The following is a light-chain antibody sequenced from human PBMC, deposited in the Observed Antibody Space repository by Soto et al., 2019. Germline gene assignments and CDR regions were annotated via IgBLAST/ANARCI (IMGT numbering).Light chain of an antibody. J-gene: IGKJ4*01. V-gene: IGKV1-27*01. CDR1: QGISNY. CDR3: QKYNSALLT. Sequence: DIQMTQSPSSLSASVGDRVSITCRASQGISNYLAWYQQKPGKVPKLLIFAASTLQTGVPSRFSGSGSGTDFTLTITSQQPEDVATYYCQKYNSALLTFGGGTKVEIK. CDR2: AAS.